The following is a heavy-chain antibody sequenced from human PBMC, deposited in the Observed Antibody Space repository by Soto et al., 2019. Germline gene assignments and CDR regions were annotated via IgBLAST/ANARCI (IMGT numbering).Heavy chain of an antibody. CDR3: ARDGYCSGGSCYDIYWFDP. V-gene: IGHV1-18*01. Sequence: ASVKVSCKASGYTFTSYGISWVRQAPGQGLEWMGWISAYNGNTNYAQKLQGRVTITTDTSTGTAYMELSSLRSEDTAVYYCARDGYCSGGSCYDIYWFDPWGQGTLVTVSS. D-gene: IGHD2-15*01. CDR1: GYTFTSYG. J-gene: IGHJ5*02. CDR2: ISAYNGNT.